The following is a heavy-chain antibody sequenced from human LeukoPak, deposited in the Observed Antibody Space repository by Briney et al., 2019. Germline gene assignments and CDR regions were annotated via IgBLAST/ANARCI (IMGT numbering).Heavy chain of an antibody. CDR3: AKDLGSSGWYGGWFDP. V-gene: IGHV3-23*01. CDR2: ISGSGGGT. Sequence: GGSLRLSCAASGFTFSSYAMSWVRQAPGRGLEWVSVISGSGGGTHYADSVKGRFTISRDNSKDALYLQMSSLRAEDTAVYYCAKDLGSSGWYGGWFDPWGQGTLVTVSS. J-gene: IGHJ5*02. CDR1: GFTFSSYA. D-gene: IGHD6-19*01.